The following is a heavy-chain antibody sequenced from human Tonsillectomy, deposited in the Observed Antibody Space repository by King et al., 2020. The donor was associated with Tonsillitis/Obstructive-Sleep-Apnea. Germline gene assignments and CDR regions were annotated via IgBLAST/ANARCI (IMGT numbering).Heavy chain of an antibody. CDR3: ARRAYSNYGFYYYYMDV. V-gene: IGHV4-34*01. CDR1: GGSFSGYY. D-gene: IGHD4-11*01. Sequence: VQLQQWGAGLLKPSETLSLTCGVYGGSFSGYYWSWIRQSPEKGLEWIGEINDSGFTNYNPSLESRVTISLDTSKNQISLKLNSVTAADTAIYYCARRAYSNYGFYYYYMDVWGIGTTVTVSS. CDR2: INDSGFT. J-gene: IGHJ6*03.